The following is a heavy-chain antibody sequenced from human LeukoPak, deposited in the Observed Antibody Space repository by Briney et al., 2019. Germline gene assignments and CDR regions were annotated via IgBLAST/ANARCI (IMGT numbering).Heavy chain of an antibody. V-gene: IGHV4-30-2*01. D-gene: IGHD3-10*01. CDR2: IYHSGST. CDR1: GGSISSGGYY. CDR3: ARHVTLWFGELPLDY. J-gene: IGHJ4*02. Sequence: TSETLSLTCTVSGGSISSGGYYWSWIRQPPGKGLEWIGYIYHSGSTYYNPSLKSRVTISVDTSKNQFSLKLSSVTAADTAVYYCARHVTLWFGELPLDYWGQGTLVTVSS.